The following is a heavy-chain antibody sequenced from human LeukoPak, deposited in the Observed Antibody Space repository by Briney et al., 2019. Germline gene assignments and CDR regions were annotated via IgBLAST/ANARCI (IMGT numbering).Heavy chain of an antibody. V-gene: IGHV1-8*03. CDR3: ARGGNVDDYGDQRPYDWFDP. CDR1: GYTFTSYD. CDR2: MNPNSGNT. J-gene: IGHJ5*02. Sequence: ASVKVSCKASGYTFTSYDINWVRQATGQGLEWMGWMNPNSGNTGYAQKFQGRVTITRNTSISTAYMELSSLRSEDTAVYYCARGGNVDDYGDQRPYDWFDPWGQGTLVTDSP. D-gene: IGHD4-17*01.